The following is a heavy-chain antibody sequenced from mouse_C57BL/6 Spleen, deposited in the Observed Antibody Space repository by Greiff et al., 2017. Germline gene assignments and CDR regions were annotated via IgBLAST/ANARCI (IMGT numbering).Heavy chain of an antibody. Sequence: VQVVESGPGLVAPSQSLSITCTVSGFSLTSYAISWVRQPPGKGLEWLGVIWTGGGTNYNSALKSRLSISKDNSKSQVFLKMNSLQTDDTARYYCARGASYYSNYDAMDYWGQGTSVTVSS. V-gene: IGHV2-9-1*01. CDR2: IWTGGGT. CDR3: ARGASYYSNYDAMDY. J-gene: IGHJ4*01. CDR1: GFSLTSYA. D-gene: IGHD2-5*01.